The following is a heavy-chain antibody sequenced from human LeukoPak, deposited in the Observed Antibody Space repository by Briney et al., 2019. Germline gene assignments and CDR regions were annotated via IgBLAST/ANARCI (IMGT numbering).Heavy chain of an antibody. CDR2: ISSGSTI. V-gene: IGHV3-48*03. D-gene: IGHD3-3*01. CDR3: ARSRGSGYFDY. CDR1: GFTFSSYE. Sequence: PGGSLRLSCVASGFTFSSYEMNWVRQAPGKGLEWVSYISSGSTIYYADSVKGRFTISRDNAKNSLYLQMNSLRAEDTAVYYCARSRGSGYFDYWGQGTLVTVSS. J-gene: IGHJ4*02.